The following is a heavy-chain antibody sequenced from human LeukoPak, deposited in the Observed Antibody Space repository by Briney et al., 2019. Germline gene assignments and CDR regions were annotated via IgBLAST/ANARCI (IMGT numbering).Heavy chain of an antibody. J-gene: IGHJ3*02. Sequence: SETLSLTCTVSGGSISSGSYYWSWIRQPAGKGLEWIGRIYTSGSTNYNPSLKSRVTMSVDASKNQFSLKLSSVTAADTAVYYCAREHYDFWSGIPGGAFDIWGQGTMVTASS. D-gene: IGHD3-3*01. CDR3: AREHYDFWSGIPGGAFDI. CDR2: IYTSGST. CDR1: GGSISSGSYY. V-gene: IGHV4-61*02.